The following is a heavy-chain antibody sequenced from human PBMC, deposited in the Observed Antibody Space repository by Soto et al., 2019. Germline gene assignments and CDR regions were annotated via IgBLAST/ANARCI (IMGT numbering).Heavy chain of an antibody. CDR1: GYTFTGYY. CDR3: VTGDHLVR. J-gene: IGHJ4*02. Sequence: ASVKVSCKTSGYTFTGYYLNWVRQAPGRGLEWVGWINPKTGDTNNEQKFQGRVTMTTDTSISTGYMELSGLKSDDTAVYYCVTGDHLVRWGQGTRVTVYS. CDR2: INPKTGDT. V-gene: IGHV1-2*02.